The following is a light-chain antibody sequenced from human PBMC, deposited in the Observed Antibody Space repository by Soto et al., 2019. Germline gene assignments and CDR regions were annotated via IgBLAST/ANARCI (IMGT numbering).Light chain of an antibody. CDR1: SSNIGAGYD. CDR2: GHS. J-gene: IGLJ2*01. V-gene: IGLV1-40*01. CDR3: QSYDSSLSGYVV. Sequence: QSVLTQPPSVSGAPGQRVTISCTGSSSNIGAGYDVYWYQQLPGTAPKLLIYGHSNRPSGVPDRFSGSKSGTSASLAITGLQAEDEADYYCQSYDSSLSGYVVFGGGTKVTVL.